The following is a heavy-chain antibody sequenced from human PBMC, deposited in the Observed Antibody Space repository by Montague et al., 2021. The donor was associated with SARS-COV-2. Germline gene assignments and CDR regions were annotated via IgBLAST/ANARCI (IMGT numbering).Heavy chain of an antibody. D-gene: IGHD3-9*01. V-gene: IGHV2-5*01. CDR3: AHLIRYYDILTGIPFDY. Sequence: PALVKPTQTLTLTCTFSGFSLSTPNVGVGWIRQPPGKALEWVAXXXSXXXKRXSPSLRNRLTITKDTAKNQVVLSLTYVDPVDTATYYCAHLIRYYDILTGIPFDYWGQGSQVTVSS. CDR2: XXSXXXK. J-gene: IGHJ4*02. CDR1: GFSLSTPNVG.